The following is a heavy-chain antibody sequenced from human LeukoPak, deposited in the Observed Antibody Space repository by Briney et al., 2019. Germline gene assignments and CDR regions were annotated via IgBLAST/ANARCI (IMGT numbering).Heavy chain of an antibody. Sequence: GGSLRLSCAASGFTFSVYNMNWVRQAPGKGLEWVSSITSGSSYIYYADSVKGRFTISRDNAKNSLYLRMDSLRTEDTAVYYCARVWGQGSGMGGLHPWGQGTLVTVSS. CDR2: ITSGSSYI. CDR1: GFTFSVYN. CDR3: ARVWGQGSGMGGLHP. J-gene: IGHJ5*02. D-gene: IGHD3-10*01. V-gene: IGHV3-21*06.